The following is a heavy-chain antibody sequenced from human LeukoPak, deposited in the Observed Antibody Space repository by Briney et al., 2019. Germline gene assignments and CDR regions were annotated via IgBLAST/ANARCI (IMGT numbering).Heavy chain of an antibody. CDR2: IYYSGST. CDR3: ARDSWGYWYFDL. Sequence: SETLSLTCTVSGGSISSYYWSWIRQPPGKGLEWIWYIYYSGSTNYNPSLKSRVTISVDTSKNQFSLKLSSVTAADTAVYYCARDSWGYWYFDLWGRGTLVTVSS. CDR1: GGSISSYY. D-gene: IGHD2-15*01. J-gene: IGHJ2*01. V-gene: IGHV4-59*12.